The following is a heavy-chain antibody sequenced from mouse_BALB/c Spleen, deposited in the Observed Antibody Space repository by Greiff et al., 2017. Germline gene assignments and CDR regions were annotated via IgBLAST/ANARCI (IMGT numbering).Heavy chain of an antibody. CDR3: ARDGSSYWYFDV. Sequence: DVKLQESGPGLVKPSQSLSLTCTVTGYSITSDYAWNWIRQFPGNKLEWMGYISYSGSTSYNPSLKSRISITRDTSKNQFFLQLNSVTTEDTATYYCARDGSSYWYFDVWGAGTTVTVSS. V-gene: IGHV3-2*02. CDR1: GYSITSDYA. CDR2: ISYSGST. D-gene: IGHD1-2*01. J-gene: IGHJ1*01.